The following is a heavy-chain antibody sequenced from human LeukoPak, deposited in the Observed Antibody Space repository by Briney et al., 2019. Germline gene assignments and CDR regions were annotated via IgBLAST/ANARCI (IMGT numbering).Heavy chain of an antibody. D-gene: IGHD6-13*01. J-gene: IGHJ4*02. V-gene: IGHV3-48*03. CDR2: ISISGSTI. CDR3: TSLRPLQQLVVDH. Sequence: PGGALRLSCAASGFTLSSYEMNWVPQAPGEGVGWGTYISISGSTIYYARSVNVRFTNPKDNANNSLSLQLNIRRAQDTAVYYFTSLRPLQQLVVDHGGQEPLATFS. CDR1: GFTLSSYE.